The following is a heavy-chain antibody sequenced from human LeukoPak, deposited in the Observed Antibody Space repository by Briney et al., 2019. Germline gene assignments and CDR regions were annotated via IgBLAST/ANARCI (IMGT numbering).Heavy chain of an antibody. J-gene: IGHJ4*02. V-gene: IGHV4-30-4*08. CDR1: GGSISSGDYY. D-gene: IGHD5-24*01. CDR2: VYYSGST. Sequence: SETLSLTCTVSGGSISSGDYYWSWIRQPPGKGLEWIGYVYYSGSTYYNPSLKSRVTISVDTSKNQFSLKLSSVTAADTAVYYCARHEEEDGYNAKTIDYWGQGTLVTVSS. CDR3: ARHEEEDGYNAKTIDY.